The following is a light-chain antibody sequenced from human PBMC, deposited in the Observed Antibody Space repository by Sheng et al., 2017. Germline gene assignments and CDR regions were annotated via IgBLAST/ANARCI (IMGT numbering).Light chain of an antibody. CDR1: QTVTSN. CDR2: GVS. Sequence: EIVLSQSPGTLSMSPGESVTLSCRASQTVTSNNLAWYQQKPGQAPRLLIYGVSNRATGIPARFSGSGSGTDFTLAISSLEPEDFAVYYCQQRYTWPVTFGGGTKVEIK. V-gene: IGKV3-11*01. J-gene: IGKJ4*01. CDR3: QQRYTWPVT.